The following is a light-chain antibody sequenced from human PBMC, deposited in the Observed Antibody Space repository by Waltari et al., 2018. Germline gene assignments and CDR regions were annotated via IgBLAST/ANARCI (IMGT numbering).Light chain of an antibody. CDR1: QSVRNY. CDR3: QQRSSWPPAIT. J-gene: IGKJ5*01. Sequence: DIVLTQSPATLSLSPGDRATLSCRASQSVRNYLAWYQQRPGQCPRLLIYDASNRATGIPARFSGSGSGTEFTLTISSLEPEDFAIYYCQQRSSWPPAITFGQGTRLEIK. V-gene: IGKV3-11*01. CDR2: DAS.